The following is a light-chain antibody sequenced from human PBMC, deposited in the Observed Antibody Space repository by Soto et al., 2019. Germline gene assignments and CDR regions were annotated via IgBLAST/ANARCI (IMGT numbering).Light chain of an antibody. CDR2: HVS. CDR1: SGDVGAYNF. J-gene: IGLJ1*01. Sequence: SALTQPASVSGSPGQSITISCTGTSGDVGAYNFVSWYQQHPGKAPKLIVYHVSDRPSGFSSRFSGSKSGNSASLTISGLHAEDEADYYCSSYAGSDTFVFGTGTKVTVL. V-gene: IGLV2-14*03. CDR3: SSYAGSDTFV.